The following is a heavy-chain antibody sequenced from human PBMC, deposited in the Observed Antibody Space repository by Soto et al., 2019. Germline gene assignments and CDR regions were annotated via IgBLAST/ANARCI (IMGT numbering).Heavy chain of an antibody. CDR2: IYYSGST. V-gene: IGHV4-59*08. CDR1: GGSISSSYY. J-gene: IGHJ6*02. Sequence: PSETLSLTCAVSGGSISSSYYWSWIRQPPGKGLEWIGYIYYSGSTNYNPSLKSRVTISVDTSKNQFSLKLSSVTAADTAVYYCARLGLCSSTSCYEYYYYYGMDVWGQGTTVTVSS. CDR3: ARLGLCSSTSCYEYYYYYGMDV. D-gene: IGHD2-2*01.